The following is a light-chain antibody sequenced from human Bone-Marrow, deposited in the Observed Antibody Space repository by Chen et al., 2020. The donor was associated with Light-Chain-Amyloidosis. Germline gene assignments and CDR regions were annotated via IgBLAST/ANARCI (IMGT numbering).Light chain of an antibody. Sequence: NFMLTQPHSVSESPGKTVIISCTRSSGSIATNYVQWYQQRPGSSPTTVIYEDDQRPSGVPDRFSGSIDRSSNSASLTISGLKTGDEADYDCQSYQGSSQGVFGGGTKLTGL. J-gene: IGLJ3*02. CDR3: QSYQGSSQGV. CDR1: SGSIATNY. CDR2: EDD. V-gene: IGLV6-57*01.